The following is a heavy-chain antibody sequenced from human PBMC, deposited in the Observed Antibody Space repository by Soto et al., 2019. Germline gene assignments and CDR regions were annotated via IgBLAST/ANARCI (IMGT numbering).Heavy chain of an antibody. CDR2: INWNGGST. CDR1: GFTFDDYG. V-gene: IGHV3-20*01. J-gene: IGHJ5*02. Sequence: GGSLRLSCAASGFTFDDYGMSWVRQAPGKGLEWVSGINWNGGSTGYADSVKGRFTISRDNAKNSLYLQMNSLRAEDTALYHCARDLPAAAGTVSTDGQLNWFDPWGQGTLVTVSS. D-gene: IGHD6-13*01. CDR3: ARDLPAAAGTVSTDGQLNWFDP.